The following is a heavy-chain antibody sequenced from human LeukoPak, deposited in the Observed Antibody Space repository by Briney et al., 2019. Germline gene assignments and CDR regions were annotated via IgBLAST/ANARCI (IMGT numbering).Heavy chain of an antibody. V-gene: IGHV3-7*01. CDR3: ARYKPQYRWDLYYFDY. J-gene: IGHJ4*02. D-gene: IGHD1-1*01. Sequence: GGSLRLSCAASGFTLSSYWMSWVRQAPGKGLEWVANMKQDGSERYYVDSVKGRFTISRDNAKNSLYLEMNSLRAEDTSVYYCARYKPQYRWDLYYFDYWGQGILVTVSS. CDR2: MKQDGSER. CDR1: GFTLSSYW.